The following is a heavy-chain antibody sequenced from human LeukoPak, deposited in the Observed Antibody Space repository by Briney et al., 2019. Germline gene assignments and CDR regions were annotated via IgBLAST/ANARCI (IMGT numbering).Heavy chain of an antibody. D-gene: IGHD3-10*01. V-gene: IGHV4-38-2*01. CDR2: IYHSGST. CDR3: ARHPMVRGVKSFDY. Sequence: SETLSLTCSVSGYSISSGNYWGWIRLPPGKGLQWIGSIYHSGSTYYNPSLKSRVTISADTSKNQFSLKLSSVTAADTAVYYCARHPMVRGVKSFDYWGQGTLVTVSS. J-gene: IGHJ4*02. CDR1: GYSISSGNY.